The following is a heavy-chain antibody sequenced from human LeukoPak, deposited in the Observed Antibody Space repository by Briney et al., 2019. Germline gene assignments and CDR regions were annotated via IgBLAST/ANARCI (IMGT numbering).Heavy chain of an antibody. D-gene: IGHD1-1*01. V-gene: IGHV4-59*01. CDR3: ARGRYNQDY. J-gene: IGHJ4*02. CDR2: IHYSGST. Sequence: GLKWIGNIHYSGSTNYNPSLKSRVTISVDTSKNQLSLKLSSVTAADTAVYYCARGRYNQDYWGQGTLVTVSS.